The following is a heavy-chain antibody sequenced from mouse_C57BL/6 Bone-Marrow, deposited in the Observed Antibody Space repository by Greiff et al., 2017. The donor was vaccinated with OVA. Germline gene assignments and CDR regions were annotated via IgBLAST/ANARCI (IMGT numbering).Heavy chain of an antibody. Sequence: QVQLQQPGAELVRPGSSVKLSCKASGYTFTSYWMDWVKQRPGQGLEWIGNIYPSDSETHYNQKFKDKATLTVDKSSSTAYMQLSSLTSEDSAVYYCAVYYGISSGYWGQGTTLTVSS. CDR3: AVYYGISSGY. CDR2: IYPSDSET. D-gene: IGHD1-1*01. J-gene: IGHJ2*01. V-gene: IGHV1-61*01. CDR1: GYTFTSYW.